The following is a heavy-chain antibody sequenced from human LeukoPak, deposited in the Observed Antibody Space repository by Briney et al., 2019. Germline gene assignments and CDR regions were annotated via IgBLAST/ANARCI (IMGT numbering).Heavy chain of an antibody. CDR3: ASGLAFDY. J-gene: IGHJ4*02. V-gene: IGHV3-64*01. CDR1: GFTFSSYA. Sequence: PGGSLRLSCAASGFTFSSYAMHWVRQAPGKGLEYVSAISSNGGSTNYANSVKGRFTISRDNSKNALYLQMSSLRAEDMAVYYCASGLAFDYCGRGALVSVSS. CDR2: ISSNGGST. D-gene: IGHD3/OR15-3a*01.